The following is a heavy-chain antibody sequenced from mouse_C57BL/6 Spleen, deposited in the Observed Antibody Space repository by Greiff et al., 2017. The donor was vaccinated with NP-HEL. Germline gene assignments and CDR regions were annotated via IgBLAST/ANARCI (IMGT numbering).Heavy chain of an antibody. Sequence: QVQLQQPGTELVKPGASVKLSCKASGYTFTSYWMHWVKQRPGQGLAWVGNINPRYGGPNYNEKFKSKATLTVDKSSSTAYMQLSSLTSEDSAVYYCARDDYEGFAYWGQGTLVTVSA. CDR2: INPRYGGP. V-gene: IGHV1-53*01. CDR1: GYTFTSYW. J-gene: IGHJ3*01. CDR3: ARDDYEGFAY. D-gene: IGHD2-4*01.